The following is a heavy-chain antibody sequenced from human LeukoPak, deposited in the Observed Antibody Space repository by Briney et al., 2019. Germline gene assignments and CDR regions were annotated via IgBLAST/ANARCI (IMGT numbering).Heavy chain of an antibody. CDR2: ISSSGSS. V-gene: IGHV4-59*01. J-gene: IGHJ4*02. CDR3: TRSDTHPRHSSSWHFDC. CDR1: GGSISSYF. Sequence: PSETLSLTCTVSGGSISSYFWSWIRQPPGKTLEWIGYISSSGSSNYDPSLKSRVTISLDTSKNQFSLKLTSVSAADTAVYYCTRSDTHPRHSSSWHFDCWGQGTLVTVSS. D-gene: IGHD6-13*01.